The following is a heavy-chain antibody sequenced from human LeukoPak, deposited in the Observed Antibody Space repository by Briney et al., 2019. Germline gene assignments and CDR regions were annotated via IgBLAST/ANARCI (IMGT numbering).Heavy chain of an antibody. CDR3: ARTPKSEAYYYDSSGYSPFDY. V-gene: IGHV1-69*05. J-gene: IGHJ4*02. CDR2: IIPIFGTA. CDR1: GYTFTSYG. D-gene: IGHD3-22*01. Sequence: ASVKVSCKASGYTFTSYGISWVRQAPGQGLEWMGGIIPIFGTANYAQKFQGRVTIATDESTSTAYMELSSLRSEDTAVYYCARTPKSEAYYYDSSGYSPFDYWGQGTLVTVSS.